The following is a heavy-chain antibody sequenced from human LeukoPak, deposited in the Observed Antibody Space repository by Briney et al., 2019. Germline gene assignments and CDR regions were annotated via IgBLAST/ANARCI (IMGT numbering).Heavy chain of an antibody. J-gene: IGHJ4*02. Sequence: ASVKVSCKASGGTFISYAISWVRQAPGQGLEWMGWISAYNGNTNYAQKLQGRVTMTTDTSTSTAYMELRSLRSDDTAVYYCARRAVAGSFDYWGQGTLVTVSS. CDR1: GGTFISYA. CDR3: ARRAVAGSFDY. V-gene: IGHV1-18*01. CDR2: ISAYNGNT. D-gene: IGHD6-19*01.